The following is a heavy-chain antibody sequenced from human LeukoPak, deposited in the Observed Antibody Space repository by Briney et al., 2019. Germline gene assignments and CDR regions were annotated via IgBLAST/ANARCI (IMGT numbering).Heavy chain of an antibody. D-gene: IGHD6-19*01. V-gene: IGHV3-66*01. J-gene: IGHJ1*01. CDR3: AHSSGWGYFQH. CDR1: GFTVSSNY. CDR2: IYSGGST. Sequence: GGSLRLSCAASGFTVSSNYMSWVRQAPGKGLEWVSVIYSGGSTYYADSVKGRFTISRDNSKNTLCLQMNSLRAEDTAVYYCAHSSGWGYFQHWGQGTLVTVSS.